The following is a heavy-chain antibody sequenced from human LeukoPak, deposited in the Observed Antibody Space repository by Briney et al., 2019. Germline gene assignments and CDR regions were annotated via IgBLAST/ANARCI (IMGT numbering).Heavy chain of an antibody. J-gene: IGHJ4*02. CDR3: TTDVPSGAGELFGY. CDR1: GFTFSSYG. V-gene: IGHV3-15*01. Sequence: PGGSLRLSCAASGFTFSSYGMHWVRQAAGKGLEWVGRIKTKVAGGARDYAAAVKGRFTISRDDSEKMVYLQMNSLKTEDTAVYYCTTDVPSGAGELFGYWGQGTLVTVSS. D-gene: IGHD3-10*01. CDR2: IKTKVAGGAR.